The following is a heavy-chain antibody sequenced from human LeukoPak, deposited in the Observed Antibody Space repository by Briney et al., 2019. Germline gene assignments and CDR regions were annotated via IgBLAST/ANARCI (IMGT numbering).Heavy chain of an antibody. D-gene: IGHD3-10*01. V-gene: IGHV4-39*07. Sequence: SETLSLTCTVSGGSISGSTYYWGWIRRPPGKGLECIAGMFNGGNSYYTPSLKSRATVSVDTSKNQFSLKLNSVTAADTAVYYCARDSGTSGEVKFDPWGQGTLVTVSS. CDR1: GGSISGSTYY. CDR3: ARDSGTSGEVKFDP. J-gene: IGHJ5*02. CDR2: MFNGGNS.